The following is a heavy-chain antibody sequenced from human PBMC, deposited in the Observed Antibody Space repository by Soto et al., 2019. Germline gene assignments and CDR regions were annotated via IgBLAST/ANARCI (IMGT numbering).Heavy chain of an antibody. D-gene: IGHD3-3*02. CDR2: IFYLGSS. Sequence: SETLSLTCTVSGDSIISSDFYWGWVRQPPGKGLEGIGSIFYLGSSYYNPSLKSRVTMSVDTSKNQFSLRLRSVTAADTALYFCARHSLALRKNNWFDPWGQGIMVTVSS. V-gene: IGHV4-39*01. CDR3: ARHSLALRKNNWFDP. J-gene: IGHJ5*02. CDR1: GDSIISSDFY.